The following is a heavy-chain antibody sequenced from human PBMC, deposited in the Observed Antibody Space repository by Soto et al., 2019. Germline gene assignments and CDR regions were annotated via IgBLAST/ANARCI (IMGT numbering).Heavy chain of an antibody. V-gene: IGHV3-23*01. D-gene: IGHD2-8*01. CDR2: IVSRGGGGST. CDR3: ARGDMLLTH. J-gene: IGHJ4*02. CDR1: GFSFSNIG. Sequence: PGGSLRLSCAASGFSFSNIGMSWVRQAPGKGLEWLSAIVSRGGGGSTYYADSVRGRFTISRDNSKNMLYLQMNSLRAEDTAVYFCARGDMLLTHLGQGTRVTVSS.